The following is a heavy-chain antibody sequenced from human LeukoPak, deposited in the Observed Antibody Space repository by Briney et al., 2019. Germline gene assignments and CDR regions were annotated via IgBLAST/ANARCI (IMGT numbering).Heavy chain of an antibody. Sequence: SVKVSCKASGGTFSSYGISWVRQAPGQGREWMGGIIPIFGTANYAQKFQGRVTITADESTSTAYMELSSLRSEDTAVYYCARGISSSWYQDYWGQGTLVTVSS. CDR2: IIPIFGTA. CDR1: GGTFSSYG. J-gene: IGHJ4*02. D-gene: IGHD6-13*01. V-gene: IGHV1-69*01. CDR3: ARGISSSWYQDY.